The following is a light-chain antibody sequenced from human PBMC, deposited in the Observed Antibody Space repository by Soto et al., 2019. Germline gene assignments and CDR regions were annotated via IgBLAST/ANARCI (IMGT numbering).Light chain of an antibody. V-gene: IGKV3-15*01. CDR3: QQYTHWPFA. CDR1: QSVATS. J-gene: IGKJ3*01. CDR2: GAS. Sequence: ETVMTQSPASLSVSPGESATLSCRISQSVATSLAWYQQKPGQAPRLLIYGASTRATGVPTRFSGSGSGAAFTLIISSLQSEDFAVYYCQQYTHWPFAFGPGTKVDIK.